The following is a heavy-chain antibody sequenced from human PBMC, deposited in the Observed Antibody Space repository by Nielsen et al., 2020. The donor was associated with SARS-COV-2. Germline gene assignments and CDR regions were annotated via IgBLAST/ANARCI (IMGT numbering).Heavy chain of an antibody. V-gene: IGHV3-23*01. Sequence: GESLKISCAASGFTFNIYAMAWVRRAPGRGLQWVTGVSASGGSTYYTDSVKGRFAVSRDNAENTVVLQIHSLRVEDTAVYYCAGGADFWSGTQKYYMDVWGKGTTVTVSS. D-gene: IGHD3-3*01. CDR1: GFTFNIYA. J-gene: IGHJ6*03. CDR3: AGGADFWSGTQKYYMDV. CDR2: VSASGGST.